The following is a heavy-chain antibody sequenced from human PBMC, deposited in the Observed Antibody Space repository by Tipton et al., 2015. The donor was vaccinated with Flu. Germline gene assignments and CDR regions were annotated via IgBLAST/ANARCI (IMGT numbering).Heavy chain of an antibody. CDR3: ARVPTDSSGYNVRVDLYYYYYGMDV. V-gene: IGHV4-39*01. CDR2: IYYSGST. D-gene: IGHD3-22*01. CDR1: GGSISSSSYY. Sequence: TLSLTCTVSGGSISSSSYYWGWIRQPPGKGLEWIGSIYYSGSTYYNPSLKSRVTISVDTSKNQFSLKLSSVTAADTAVYYCARVPTDSSGYNVRVDLYYYYYGMDVWGQGTTVTVSS. J-gene: IGHJ6*02.